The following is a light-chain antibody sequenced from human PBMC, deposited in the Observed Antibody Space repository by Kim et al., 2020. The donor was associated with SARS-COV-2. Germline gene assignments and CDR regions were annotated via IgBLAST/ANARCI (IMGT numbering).Light chain of an antibody. V-gene: IGLV3-1*01. CDR1: KLGDKY. CDR2: RDS. CDR3: QAWASSTVV. Sequence: SYELTQPPSVSVSPGQTASITCSGDKLGDKYACWYQQKPGQSPVLFIYRDSKRPSGIPERFSGSNSGNTATLTISGTQAMDVADYYCQAWASSTVVFGEG. J-gene: IGLJ2*01.